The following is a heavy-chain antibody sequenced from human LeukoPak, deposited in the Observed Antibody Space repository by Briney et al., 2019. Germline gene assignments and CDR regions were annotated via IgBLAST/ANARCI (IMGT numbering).Heavy chain of an antibody. D-gene: IGHD1-26*01. Sequence: ASVKVSRKASGYTFTSYGISWVRQAPGQGLEWMGWISVYNGNTNYAQKLQGRVTMTTDTSTSTAYMELRSLRSDDTAVYYCVRDLKRSRARWENLGFDPWGQGTLVTVSS. J-gene: IGHJ5*02. V-gene: IGHV1-18*01. CDR3: VRDLKRSRARWENLGFDP. CDR2: ISVYNGNT. CDR1: GYTFTSYG.